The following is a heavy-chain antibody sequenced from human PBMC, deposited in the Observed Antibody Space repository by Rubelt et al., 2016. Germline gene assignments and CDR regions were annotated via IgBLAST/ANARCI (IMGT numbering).Heavy chain of an antibody. CDR1: GFTFSSYA. D-gene: IGHD2-21*02. V-gene: IGHV3-30*04. Sequence: GRSLGLSCAASGFTFSSYAMHWVRQAPGKGLEWVAVISYDGSNKYYADSVKGRFTISRDNSKNTLYLQMNSLRAEDTAVYYCARTYCGGDCYNQFQHWGQGTLVTVSS. J-gene: IGHJ1*01. CDR3: ARTYCGGDCYNQFQH. CDR2: ISYDGSNK.